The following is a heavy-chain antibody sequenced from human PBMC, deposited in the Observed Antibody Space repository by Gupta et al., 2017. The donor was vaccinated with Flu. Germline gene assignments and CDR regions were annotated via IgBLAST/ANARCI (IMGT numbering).Heavy chain of an antibody. CDR3: ARDRAYNCFDY. Sequence: FTFSRSWMTWVRQAPGKGLGWVANINEDGSTKNYVDSVKGRFTISRDNAKNSLFLQMDSLRAEDTAVYYCARDRAYNCFDYWGQGTLVTVSS. CDR2: INEDGSTK. D-gene: IGHD4-4*01. V-gene: IGHV3-7*01. J-gene: IGHJ4*02. CDR1: FTFSRSW.